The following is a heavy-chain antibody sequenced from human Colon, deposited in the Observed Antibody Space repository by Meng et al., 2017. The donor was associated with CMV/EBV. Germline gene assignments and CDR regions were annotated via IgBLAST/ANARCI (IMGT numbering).Heavy chain of an antibody. D-gene: IGHD6-13*01. Sequence: VRLFQSGTDVQTPPAAVPLSSPPSGTPFTSHPLPWVRQAPGPGLASLGCLSPLDVGTYFAQKFQDRVTLTRDTSITTAYMELSGLTSDDTAIYYCVRESWYFDFWGEGTLVTVSS. V-gene: IGHV1-2*02. CDR3: VRESWYFDF. CDR2: LSPLDVGT. J-gene: IGHJ4*02. CDR1: GTPFTSHP.